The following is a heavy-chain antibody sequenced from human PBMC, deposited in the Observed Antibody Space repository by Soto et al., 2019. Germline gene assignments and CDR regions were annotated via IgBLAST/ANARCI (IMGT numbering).Heavy chain of an antibody. CDR1: GGSISSSSYY. CDR3: ARGSYYYDSSGYYHD. Sequence: SETLSLTCTVSGGSISSSSYYWGWIRQPPGKGLEWIGSIYYSGSTNYNPSLKSRVTISVDTSKNQFSLKLSSVTAADTAVYYCARGSYYYDSSGYYHDWGQGTLVTVCS. J-gene: IGHJ4*02. V-gene: IGHV4-39*07. D-gene: IGHD3-22*01. CDR2: IYYSGST.